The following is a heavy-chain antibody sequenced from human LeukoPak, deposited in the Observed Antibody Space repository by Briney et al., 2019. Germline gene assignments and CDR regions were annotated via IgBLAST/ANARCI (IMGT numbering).Heavy chain of an antibody. J-gene: IGHJ4*02. CDR2: INPNSGGT. CDR1: GYTFTGYY. D-gene: IGHD3-22*01. V-gene: IGHV1-2*02. Sequence: GASVKVSCKASGYTFTGYYVHWVRQAPGQGLEWMGWINPNSGGTNYAQKLQGRVTMTRDTSISTAYMELSRLRSDDTAVYYCARNMIYDSSGYYSEDDYWGQGTLVTVSS. CDR3: ARNMIYDSSGYYSEDDY.